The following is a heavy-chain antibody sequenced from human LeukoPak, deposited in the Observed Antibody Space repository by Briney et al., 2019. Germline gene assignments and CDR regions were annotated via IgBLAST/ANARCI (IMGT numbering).Heavy chain of an antibody. V-gene: IGHV3-7*01. CDR1: GFTFSSYW. CDR3: AREIGGDTIFGVVIGGYYFDY. Sequence: PGGSLRLSCAASGFTFSSYWMSRVRQAPGKGLEWVANIKQDGSEKYYVDSVKGRFTISRDNAKNSLYLQMNSLRAEDTAVYYCAREIGGDTIFGVVIGGYYFDYWGQGTLVTVSS. J-gene: IGHJ4*02. D-gene: IGHD3-3*01. CDR2: IKQDGSEK.